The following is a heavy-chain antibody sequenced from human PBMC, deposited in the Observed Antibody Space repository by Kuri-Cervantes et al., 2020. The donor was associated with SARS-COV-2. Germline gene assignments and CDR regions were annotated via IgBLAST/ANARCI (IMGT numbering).Heavy chain of an antibody. CDR3: SRGTIGFGDDYFDY. V-gene: IGHV4-59*02. J-gene: IGHJ4*02. D-gene: IGHD4-17*01. Sequence: SGTLSLTCTVSGASVSRYYWSWIRQPPGKGLEWMGYIYYTGSTNSNPCLKSRVTISMDTSKSQFPLKASSVTAADTAVYYCSRGTIGFGDDYFDYWSQGTLVTVSS. CDR1: GASVSRYY. CDR2: IYYTGST.